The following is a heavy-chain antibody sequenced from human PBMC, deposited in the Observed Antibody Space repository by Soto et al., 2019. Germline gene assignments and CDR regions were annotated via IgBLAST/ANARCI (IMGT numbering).Heavy chain of an antibody. V-gene: IGHV3-30*18. CDR2: ISYDGSNK. D-gene: IGHD1-26*01. CDR3: AKDGREGGIVGAHPAFDI. CDR1: GFTFSSYG. J-gene: IGHJ3*02. Sequence: GGSLRLSCAASGFTFSSYGMHWVRQAPGKGLEWVAVISYDGSNKYYADSVKGRFTISRDNSKNTLYLQMNSLRAEDTAVYYCAKDGREGGIVGAHPAFDIWGQGTMVTVSS.